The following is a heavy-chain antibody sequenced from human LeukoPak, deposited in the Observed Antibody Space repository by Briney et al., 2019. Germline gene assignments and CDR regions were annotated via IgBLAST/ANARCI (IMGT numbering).Heavy chain of an antibody. D-gene: IGHD6-13*01. V-gene: IGHV4-39*01. CDR1: GGSISSSSYY. J-gene: IGHJ4*02. Sequence: KPSETLSLTCTVSGGSISSSSYYWGWIHQPPGKGLEWIGSIHYSGSTYHNPSLKSRVTISVDTSKNQFSLKLSSVTAADTAVYYCAGPGYGTSWLFDYWGQGTLVTVSS. CDR3: AGPGYGTSWLFDY. CDR2: IHYSGST.